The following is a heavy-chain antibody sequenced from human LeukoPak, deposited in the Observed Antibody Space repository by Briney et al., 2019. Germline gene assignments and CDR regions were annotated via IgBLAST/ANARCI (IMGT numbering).Heavy chain of an antibody. V-gene: IGHV3-9*01. J-gene: IGHJ6*02. D-gene: IGHD3-10*01. CDR3: AKDIRSYSYYYGMDV. CDR1: GVTFDDYA. Sequence: GRSLRLSCAASGVTFDDYAMHWVRQAPGKGLEWVSGISWNSGIIGYADSVKGRLTISRDNAKNSLYLQMNSLRAEDTALYYCAKDIRSYSYYYGMDVWGQGTTVTVSS. CDR2: ISWNSGII.